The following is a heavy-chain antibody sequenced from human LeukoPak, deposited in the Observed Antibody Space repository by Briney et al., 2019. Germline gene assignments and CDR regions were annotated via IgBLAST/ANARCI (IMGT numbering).Heavy chain of an antibody. V-gene: IGHV3-9*01. CDR1: GFTFDDYA. J-gene: IGHJ4*02. Sequence: GRSLRLSCAASGFTFDDYAMHWVRQAPGKGLEWVSGISWNSGSIGYADSVKGRFTISRDNAKNSLYLQTNSLRAEDTALYYCAKEDRRGRHFDYWGQGTLVTVSS. CDR2: ISWNSGSI. CDR3: AKEDRRGRHFDY. D-gene: IGHD3-16*01.